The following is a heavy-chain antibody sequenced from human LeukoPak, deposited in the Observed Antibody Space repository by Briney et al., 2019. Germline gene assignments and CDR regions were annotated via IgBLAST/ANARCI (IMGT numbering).Heavy chain of an antibody. V-gene: IGHV1-8*01. CDR3: ARGLFDEVGATHHY. J-gene: IGHJ4*02. CDR2: MNPNSGNT. CDR1: GYTFTSYD. D-gene: IGHD1-26*01. Sequence: ASVKVSCKASGYTFTSYDINWVRQATGQGLEWMGWMNPNSGNTGYAQKFQGRVTMTRNTSISTAYMELSSLRSEDTAVYYCARGLFDEVGATHHYWGQGTLVTVSS.